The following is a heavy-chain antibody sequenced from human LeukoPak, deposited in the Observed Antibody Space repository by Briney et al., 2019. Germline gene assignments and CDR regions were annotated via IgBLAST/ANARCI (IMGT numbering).Heavy chain of an antibody. CDR2: ISWNSGSI. Sequence: GGSLRLSCAASGLTFDDYAMHWVRQAPGKGLEWVSGISWNSGSIGYADSVKGRFTISRDSAKNSLYLQMNCLRAEDSALYYCAKGYSYSYTHYFDYWGQGILVTVSS. CDR1: GLTFDDYA. J-gene: IGHJ4*02. V-gene: IGHV3-9*01. D-gene: IGHD3-16*01. CDR3: AKGYSYSYTHYFDY.